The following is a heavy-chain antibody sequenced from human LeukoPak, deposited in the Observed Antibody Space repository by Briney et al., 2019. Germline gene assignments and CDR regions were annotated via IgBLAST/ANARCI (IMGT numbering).Heavy chain of an antibody. Sequence: PSETLSLTCAVYGGSFSGYYWSWIRQPPGKGLEWIGEINHSGSTNYNPSPKSRVTISVDTSKNQFSLKLSPVTAADTAVYYCARSFYSYAPLITQKGAFDIWGQGTMVTVSS. D-gene: IGHD5-18*01. CDR2: INHSGST. CDR1: GGSFSGYY. V-gene: IGHV4-34*01. J-gene: IGHJ3*02. CDR3: ARSFYSYAPLITQKGAFDI.